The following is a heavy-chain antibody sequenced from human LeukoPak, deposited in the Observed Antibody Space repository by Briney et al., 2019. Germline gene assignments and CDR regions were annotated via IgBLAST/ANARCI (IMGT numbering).Heavy chain of an antibody. CDR1: GFTFSDYY. Sequence: KPGASLRLSCAAAGFTFSDYYMSWIRQAPGKGLEWVSYISSSGSTIYYADSVKGRFTISRDNAKNSLYLQMNSLRAEDTAVYYCARIAAAGTLFDYGGQGTLVTVSS. CDR2: ISSSGSTI. CDR3: ARIAAAGTLFDY. J-gene: IGHJ4*02. V-gene: IGHV3-11*04. D-gene: IGHD6-13*01.